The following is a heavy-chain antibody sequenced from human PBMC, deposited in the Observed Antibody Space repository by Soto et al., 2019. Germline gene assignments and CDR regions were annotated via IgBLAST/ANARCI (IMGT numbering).Heavy chain of an antibody. V-gene: IGHV4-61*01. D-gene: IGHD4-17*01. Sequence: SETLSLTCTVSGGSLITGSHLWRWIRKPPRKGLEWIGYVYYSGSTNYNPPLKSRVTISVDTSKNQFSLNLSSVTAADTAVYYCARDRDPTVAPRAPRRNPYYYYGMDVWGQGTTVTVSS. CDR3: ARDRDPTVAPRAPRRNPYYYYGMDV. CDR2: VYYSGST. CDR1: GGSLITGSHL. J-gene: IGHJ6*02.